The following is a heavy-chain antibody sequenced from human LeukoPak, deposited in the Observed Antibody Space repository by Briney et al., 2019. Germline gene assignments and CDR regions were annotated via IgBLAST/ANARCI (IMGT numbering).Heavy chain of an antibody. D-gene: IGHD2-21*02. J-gene: IGHJ4*02. CDR2: ISGSGGST. CDR3: AKDFVVVTATGVDY. V-gene: IGHV3-23*01. Sequence: PGGSLRLSCAASGFTFSSYAMSWVRQAPGKGLEWVSAISGSGGSTYYADSVKGRFTISRDNSKNTLYLQMNSLRAEDTAVYYCAKDFVVVTATGVDYWGQGTLVTVSS. CDR1: GFTFSSYA.